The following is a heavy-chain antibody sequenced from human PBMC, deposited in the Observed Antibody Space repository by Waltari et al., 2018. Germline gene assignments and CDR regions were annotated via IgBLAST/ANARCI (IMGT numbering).Heavy chain of an antibody. J-gene: IGHJ4*02. CDR2: IKQDGSEK. Sequence: EVQLVESGGGLVQPGGSLRLSCAASGFTFSSSWMSWVRQAPGKGLEWVANIKQDGSEKYYVDSVKGRFTISRDNAKNSLYLQMNSLRAEDTAVYYCASSFMVRGVIISNWGQGTLVTVSS. V-gene: IGHV3-7*01. CDR1: GFTFSSSW. CDR3: ASSFMVRGVIISN. D-gene: IGHD3-10*01.